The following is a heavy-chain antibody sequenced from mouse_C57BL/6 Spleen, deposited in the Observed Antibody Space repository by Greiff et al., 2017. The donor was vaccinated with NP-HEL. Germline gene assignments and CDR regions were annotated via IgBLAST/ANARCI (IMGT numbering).Heavy chain of an antibody. J-gene: IGHJ1*03. CDR1: GLNIKDDY. V-gene: IGHV14-4*01. CDR3: TTRVITTGDWYFDV. D-gene: IGHD2-4*01. CDR2: IDPENGDT. Sequence: EVQLQEAGAERVRPGASVKLSCTASGLNIKDDYRHWVKQRPEQGREGIGWIDPENGDTAYAAKFQGKATITADTSSNTAYLQLSSLTSEDTAVYYCTTRVITTGDWYFDVWGTGTTVTVSS.